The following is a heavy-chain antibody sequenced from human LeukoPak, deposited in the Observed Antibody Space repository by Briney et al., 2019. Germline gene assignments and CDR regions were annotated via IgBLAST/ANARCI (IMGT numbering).Heavy chain of an antibody. V-gene: IGHV3-30*02. Sequence: GGSLRLSCAESGFIFTNYGMHWVRQAPGKGLEWEAFIRYDGSNENYADSVKGRFIISRDNSKNTLYLQMNSLRAEDTTVYYCAKDANSGWSNFDYWGQGTLVTVSS. CDR3: AKDANSGWSNFDY. J-gene: IGHJ4*02. CDR1: GFIFTNYG. CDR2: IRYDGSNE. D-gene: IGHD6-19*01.